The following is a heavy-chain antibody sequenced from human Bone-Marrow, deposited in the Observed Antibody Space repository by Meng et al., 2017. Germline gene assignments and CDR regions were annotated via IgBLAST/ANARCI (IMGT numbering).Heavy chain of an antibody. J-gene: IGHJ4*02. CDR1: GGSISSNTYY. V-gene: IGHV4-39*01. CDR3: VRRGGSSSGNVDY. CDR2: IYYRGST. Sequence: QLQLQESGPGLVKPSETLSRTCSVSGGSISSNTYYWGWIRQPPGKGLEWIGTIYYRGSTYYNPSLKSRVTISVDTSKNQFSLKLSSVTAADTAVYYCVRRGGSSSGNVDYWGQGTLVTVSS. D-gene: IGHD6-6*01.